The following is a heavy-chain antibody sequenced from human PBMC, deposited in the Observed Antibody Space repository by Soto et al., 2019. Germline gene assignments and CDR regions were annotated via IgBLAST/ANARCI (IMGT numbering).Heavy chain of an antibody. V-gene: IGHV3-33*01. CDR3: ARDGCFGELVAQVDS. D-gene: IGHD3-10*01. Sequence: QVQLVESGGGVVQPGRSLRLSCAASGFTFSSYGMHWVRQAPGKGLEWVAVIWYDGSNKYYADSVKGRFTISRDNSKNTLYRQMSSRRAEDTPGQYGARDGCFGELVAQVDSCSQVTLVTVSS. CDR2: IWYDGSNK. J-gene: IGHJ5*01. CDR1: GFTFSSYG.